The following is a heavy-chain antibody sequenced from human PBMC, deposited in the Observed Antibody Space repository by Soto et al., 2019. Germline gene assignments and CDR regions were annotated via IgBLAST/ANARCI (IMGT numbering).Heavy chain of an antibody. CDR2: IYYSGSP. Sequence: QVQLQESGPGLVKPSQTLSLTCTVSGGSISSGGYYWSWIRQLPGKGLEWIGYIYYSGSPYYNPSLKSRLTISVDTSKKQFSLKLSSVTGADTAVYYCARENTDAFDIWGQGTMVTVSS. CDR1: GGSISSGGYY. V-gene: IGHV4-31*03. CDR3: ARENTDAFDI. J-gene: IGHJ3*02.